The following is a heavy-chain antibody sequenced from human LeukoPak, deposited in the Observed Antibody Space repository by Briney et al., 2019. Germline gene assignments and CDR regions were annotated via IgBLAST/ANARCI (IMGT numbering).Heavy chain of an antibody. CDR1: GGSFSDYY. Sequence: SETLSLTCAVYGGSFSDYYWSWIRQPPGKGLEWIGEINHSGRTNYNPSLKSRVTISVDTSKNQFSLKLSSVTAADTAVYYCARALVENYYYNYMDVWGKGTTVTISS. CDR2: INHSGRT. D-gene: IGHD2-15*01. V-gene: IGHV4-34*01. CDR3: ARALVENYYYNYMDV. J-gene: IGHJ6*03.